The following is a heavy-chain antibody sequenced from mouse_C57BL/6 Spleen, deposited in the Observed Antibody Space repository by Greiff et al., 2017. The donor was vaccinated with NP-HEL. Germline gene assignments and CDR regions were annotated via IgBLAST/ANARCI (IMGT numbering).Heavy chain of an antibody. Sequence: QVHVKQPGAELVRPGSSVKLSCKASGYTFTSYWMDWVKQRPGQGLEWIGNIYPSDSETHYNQKFKDKATLTVDKSSSTAYMQLSSLTSEDSAVYYCARNLDSSGYGAYWGQGTLVTVSA. CDR3: ARNLDSSGYGAY. CDR1: GYTFTSYW. D-gene: IGHD3-2*02. J-gene: IGHJ3*01. V-gene: IGHV1-61*01. CDR2: IYPSDSET.